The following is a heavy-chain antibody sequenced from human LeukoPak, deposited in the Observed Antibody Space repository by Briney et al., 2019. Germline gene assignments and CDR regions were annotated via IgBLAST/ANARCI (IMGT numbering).Heavy chain of an antibody. V-gene: IGHV3-21*01. CDR2: ISSSSSYI. J-gene: IGHJ3*02. D-gene: IGHD4-17*01. Sequence: GGSLRLSCAASGFTFSSYSMNWVRHAPGKGLEWVSSISSSSSYIYYADSVKGRFTISRDNAKNSLYLQMNSLRAEDTAVYFCAREISYGDYPSGDAFDNWGQGTMVTVSS. CDR3: AREISYGDYPSGDAFDN. CDR1: GFTFSSYS.